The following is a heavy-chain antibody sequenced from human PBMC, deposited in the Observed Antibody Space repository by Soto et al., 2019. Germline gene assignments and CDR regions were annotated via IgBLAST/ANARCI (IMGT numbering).Heavy chain of an antibody. CDR3: ARGLYCSGSSCYGNYYYMDV. Sequence: QVLLQQWGAGLLKPSETLSLTCAVYGGSFSGYYWTWLRQSPGKGLEWLGEINPTGRTNYNPSLRSRVTISVDKSKNQFSLRLSSVTAADTAVYYCARGLYCSGSSCYGNYYYMDVWGKGTTVSVSS. V-gene: IGHV4-34*01. CDR1: GGSFSGYY. CDR2: INPTGRT. D-gene: IGHD2-15*01. J-gene: IGHJ6*03.